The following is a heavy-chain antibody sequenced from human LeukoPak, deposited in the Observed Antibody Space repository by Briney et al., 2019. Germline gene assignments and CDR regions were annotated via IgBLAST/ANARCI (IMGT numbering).Heavy chain of an antibody. V-gene: IGHV3-23*01. CDR1: GFTFSSYA. CDR2: ISGSGGNT. J-gene: IGHJ4*02. Sequence: PGGSLRLFCAASGFTFSSYAMSWVRQAPGKGLEWVSGISGSGGNTYYADSVKGRFTISRDSSKNTVYLQMNSLRAEDTAVYYCARRYFDYWGQGTLVTVSS. CDR3: ARRYFDY.